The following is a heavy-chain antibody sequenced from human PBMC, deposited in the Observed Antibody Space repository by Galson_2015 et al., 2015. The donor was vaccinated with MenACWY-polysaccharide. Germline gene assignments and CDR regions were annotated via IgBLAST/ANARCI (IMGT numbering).Heavy chain of an antibody. CDR2: IRYDGSNK. V-gene: IGHV3-30*02. CDR1: GFTFSIYS. Sequence: SLRLSCAASGFTFSIYSMHWVRQAPGKGLEWVAFIRYDGSNKYYADSVKGRFTISRDNSKNTLFLQMNSLRAEDTAAYYCARDRATAGGSVDYWGQGTLVTVSS. D-gene: IGHD6-13*01. J-gene: IGHJ4*02. CDR3: ARDRATAGGSVDY.